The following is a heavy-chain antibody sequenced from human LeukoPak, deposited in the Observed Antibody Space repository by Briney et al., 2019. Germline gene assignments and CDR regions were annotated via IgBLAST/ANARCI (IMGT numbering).Heavy chain of an antibody. CDR1: GYTFTSYY. J-gene: IGHJ6*02. CDR3: ASQLYSSSYLNYYYYGMDV. V-gene: IGHV1-46*01. D-gene: IGHD6-6*01. CDR2: INPSGGST. Sequence: ASVKVSCKASGYTFTSYYMHWVRQAPGQGLEWMGIINPSGGSTSYAQKFQGRVTMTRDTSTSTVYMELSSLRSEVTAVYYCASQLYSSSYLNYYYYGMDVWGQGTTVTVSS.